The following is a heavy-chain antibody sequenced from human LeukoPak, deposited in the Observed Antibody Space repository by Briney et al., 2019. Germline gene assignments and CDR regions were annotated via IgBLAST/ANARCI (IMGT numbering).Heavy chain of an antibody. CDR1: GGSISTYY. V-gene: IGHV4-59*01. D-gene: IGHD5-12*01. J-gene: IGHJ4*02. CDR3: ARGGGYASPIGY. Sequence: PSETLSLTCTLSGGSISTYYWSWIRQPPGKGLEWIGYIYHSGSTNYNTSLKSRVTISVDNSKNQFSLKLSSVTAADTAVYYCARGGGYASPIGYWGQGALVTVSS. CDR2: IYHSGST.